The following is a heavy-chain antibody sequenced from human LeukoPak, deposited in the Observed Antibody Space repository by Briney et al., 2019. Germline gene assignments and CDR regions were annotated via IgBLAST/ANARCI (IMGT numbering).Heavy chain of an antibody. CDR3: AKRLGDPRAFDY. V-gene: IGHV3-23*01. Sequence: GGSLRLSCAASGFTFSYYAMSWVRQAPGKGLEWVSGISGTSGTINYAAPVKGRFTISRDNSKNTLYLQMNSLRVDDMAVYYCAKRLGDPRAFDYWGQGTLVTVSS. J-gene: IGHJ4*02. CDR1: GFTFSYYA. D-gene: IGHD2-21*02. CDR2: ISGTSGTI.